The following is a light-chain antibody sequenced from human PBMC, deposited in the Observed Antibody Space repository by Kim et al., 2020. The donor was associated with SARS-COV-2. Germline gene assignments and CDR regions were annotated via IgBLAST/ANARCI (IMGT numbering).Light chain of an antibody. Sequence: SPGESATLCCRASQSVSSNLAWYQQIPGQSPRLLIYGASTRATGIPARFSGTGSETEFTLFISSLQSEDSAVYYCQEYNTWPRYTFGQGTKLEI. V-gene: IGKV3-15*01. CDR2: GAS. J-gene: IGKJ2*01. CDR3: QEYNTWPRYT. CDR1: QSVSSN.